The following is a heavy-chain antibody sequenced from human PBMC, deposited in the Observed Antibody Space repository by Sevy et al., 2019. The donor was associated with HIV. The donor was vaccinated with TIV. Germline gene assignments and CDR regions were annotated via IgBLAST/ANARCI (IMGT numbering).Heavy chain of an antibody. Sequence: SETLSLTCTVSGGSVNSYYWSWIRHPPGKGLEWIGYIYYSGSTNYNPSLKSRVSISVDRSKNQFSLRLSSVTAADTAVYYCARDFVATGRLDYWGQGTLVTVSS. V-gene: IGHV4-59*02. D-gene: IGHD6-13*01. CDR2: IYYSGST. J-gene: IGHJ4*02. CDR3: ARDFVATGRLDY. CDR1: GGSVNSYY.